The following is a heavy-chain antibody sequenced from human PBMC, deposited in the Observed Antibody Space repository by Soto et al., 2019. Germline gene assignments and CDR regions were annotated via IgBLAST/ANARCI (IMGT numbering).Heavy chain of an antibody. CDR2: IYWDDDK. D-gene: IGHD2-21*02. Sequence: QITLKESGPTLVKPTQTLTLTCTFSAFSLSTGGVGVGWIRQPPGKALEWLALIYWDDDKRYSPSPRSRLTITKDTSKHQVVLTMNNMDPVDTATYYCIQSRCGGDCLQSYASYYYYGMDVWGQGTTVTVSS. CDR3: IQSRCGGDCLQSYASYYYYGMDV. CDR1: AFSLSTGGVG. V-gene: IGHV2-5*02. J-gene: IGHJ6*02.